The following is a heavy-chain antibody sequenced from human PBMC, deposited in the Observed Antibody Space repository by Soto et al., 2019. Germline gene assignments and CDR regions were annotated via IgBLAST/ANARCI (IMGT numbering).Heavy chain of an antibody. CDR3: ARRWGGTFDY. D-gene: IGHD2-21*01. CDR2: IYYSGST. V-gene: IGHV4-59*01. J-gene: IGHJ4*02. CDR1: GGSISSYY. Sequence: QVQLQESGPGLVKPSETLSLTCTVSGGSISSYYWSWIRQPPGKGLEWIGYIYYSGSTNHNPSLKRRVTISVDTSKNQCSLKLSAVTAADTAVYYCARRWGGTFDYWGQGTLVTVSS.